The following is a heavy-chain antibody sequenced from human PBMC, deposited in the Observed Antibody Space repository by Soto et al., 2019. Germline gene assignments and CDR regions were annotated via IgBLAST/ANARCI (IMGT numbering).Heavy chain of an antibody. D-gene: IGHD6-13*01. V-gene: IGHV4-4*07. CDR3: VRDGAAVGTDWFGP. CDR2: IQSNGKS. Sequence: PSETLSLPCSVSGGSISTSYWSWIRQPAAQRPMWMWRIQSNGKSGYNPSLRIRVSMSIDTCKREIYLELTSVTAADTAVYYCVRDGAAVGTDWFGPWGQGSLVTV. J-gene: IGHJ5*02. CDR1: GGSISTSY.